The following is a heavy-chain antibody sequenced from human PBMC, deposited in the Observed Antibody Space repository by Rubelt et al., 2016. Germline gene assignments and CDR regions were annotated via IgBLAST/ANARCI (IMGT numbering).Heavy chain of an antibody. J-gene: IGHJ6*02. D-gene: IGHD1-26*01. V-gene: IGHV3-33*01. CDR2: IWYDGGYK. CDR1: GFTFRTYG. Sequence: GGGVVQPGRSLRLSCAASGFTFRTYGMHWVRQAPGKGLEWVAVIWYDGGYKYNADSVQGRFTISRDNAKNTLFLQMSSLRVEDTAVYYCARFNRIVGASYYYGMDVWGQGTTVTVSS. CDR3: ARFNRIVGASYYYGMDV.